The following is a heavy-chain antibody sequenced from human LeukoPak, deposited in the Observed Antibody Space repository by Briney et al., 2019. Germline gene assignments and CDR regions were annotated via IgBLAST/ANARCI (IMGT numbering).Heavy chain of an antibody. CDR1: GFTVSSNY. J-gene: IGHJ4*02. CDR3: ALQNDSSPFDY. D-gene: IGHD3-22*01. CDR2: IYSGGST. Sequence: GGSLRLSCAASGFTVSSNYMSWVRQAPGKGLEWVSVIYSGGSTDYADSVKGRFTISRDNSKNTLYLQMNSLIAEDTAVYYCALQNDSSPFDYWGQGTLVTVSS. V-gene: IGHV3-53*01.